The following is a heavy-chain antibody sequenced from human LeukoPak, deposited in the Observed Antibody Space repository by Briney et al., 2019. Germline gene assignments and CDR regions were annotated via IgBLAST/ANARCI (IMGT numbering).Heavy chain of an antibody. CDR3: TSSFDY. CDR1: GFSFSSYA. Sequence: GGSLRLSCAASGFSFSSYAMSWVRQTPERGLEWVSSISTRGASTYYADSVNGRFTVSRDNSKDTLYLQMNSLTAEDTALYYCTSSFDYWGQGILVTVSS. CDR2: ISTRGAST. V-gene: IGHV3-23*01. D-gene: IGHD2-2*01. J-gene: IGHJ4*02.